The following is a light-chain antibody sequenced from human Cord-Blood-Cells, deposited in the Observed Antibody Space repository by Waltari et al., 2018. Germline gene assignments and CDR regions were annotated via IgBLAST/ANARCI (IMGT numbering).Light chain of an antibody. CDR3: QQYNNLPRGT. V-gene: IGKV3-15*01. Sequence: EIVMTQSPATLSVSPGERATLPCRASQSVSSNLAWYQQKPGQAPRLLIYGASTRATGIPARFSGSGSGTEFTLTISSLQSEDFAVYFCQQYNNLPRGTFGQGTKVEIK. J-gene: IGKJ1*01. CDR2: GAS. CDR1: QSVSSN.